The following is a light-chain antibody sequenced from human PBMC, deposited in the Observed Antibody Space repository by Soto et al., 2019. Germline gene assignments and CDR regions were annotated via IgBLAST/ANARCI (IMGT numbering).Light chain of an antibody. V-gene: IGLV2-14*01. Sequence: QSALTQPASVSGSPGQSITISCTGTINDVGGYNYVSWYQHHPGKAPQLIIYEVSNRPSGVSNRFSGSKSGNTASLTISGLQAEDEADYYCSSYTTIGTLVFGTGTKLTVL. CDR1: INDVGGYNY. J-gene: IGLJ1*01. CDR3: SSYTTIGTLV. CDR2: EVS.